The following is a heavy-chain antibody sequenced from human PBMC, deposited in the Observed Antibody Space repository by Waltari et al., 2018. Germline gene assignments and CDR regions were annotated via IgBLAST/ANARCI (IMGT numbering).Heavy chain of an antibody. CDR2: SSPCVGTT. CDR1: GLTLSSFA. D-gene: IGHD1-26*01. V-gene: IGHV1-69*01. Sequence: QVQLVQSGAEVKKPGSSVKVSCKAYGLTLSSFALSWVRQAPGQGLEWMGGSSPCVGTTNYAQKFQGKITMTAEESTTTSYMETISLRSDDTALYHCATESGRHAVVGSVEYWGEGSMVIVS. J-gene: IGHJ4*02. CDR3: ATESGRHAVVGSVEY.